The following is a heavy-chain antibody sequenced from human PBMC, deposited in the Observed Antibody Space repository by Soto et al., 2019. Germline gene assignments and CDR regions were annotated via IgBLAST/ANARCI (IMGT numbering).Heavy chain of an antibody. D-gene: IGHD3-9*01. CDR1: GYTFTSYD. CDR2: MNPNSGNT. V-gene: IGHV1-8*01. CDR3: ARITNYDILTGRQNPYYYYYMDV. J-gene: IGHJ6*03. Sequence: ASVKVSCKASGYTFTSYDINWVRQATGQGLEWMGWMNPNSGNTGYAQKFQGRVTMTRNTSISTAYMELSSLRSEDTAVYYCARITNYDILTGRQNPYYYYYMDVWGKGTTVTVSS.